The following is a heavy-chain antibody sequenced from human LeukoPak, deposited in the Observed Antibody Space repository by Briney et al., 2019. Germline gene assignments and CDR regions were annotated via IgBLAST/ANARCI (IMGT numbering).Heavy chain of an antibody. CDR2: IYYSGST. CDR1: GGSFSGYY. CDR3: ARAQTYYYGSGSYYYFDY. D-gene: IGHD3-10*01. J-gene: IGHJ4*02. V-gene: IGHV4-34*09. Sequence: SETLSLTCAVYGGSFSGYYWSWIRQPPGKGLEWIGYIYYSGSTYYNPSLKSRVTISVDTSKNQFSLKLSSVTAADTAVYYCARAQTYYYGSGSYYYFDYWGQGTLVTVSS.